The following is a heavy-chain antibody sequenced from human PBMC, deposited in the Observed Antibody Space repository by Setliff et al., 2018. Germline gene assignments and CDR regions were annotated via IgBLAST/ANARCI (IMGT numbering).Heavy chain of an antibody. CDR1: GYTFTTYG. D-gene: IGHD3-22*01. CDR2: ISSNNGNT. V-gene: IGHV1-18*01. CDR3: ARDVFPYHYEGAFDI. Sequence: GASVKVSCKASGYTFTTYGISWVRQAPGQGLEWMGWISSNNGNTNYAQHLQGRVTMTADTSTSTVYMDMSSLRSEDTAVYYCARDVFPYHYEGAFDIWGQGTMVTVSS. J-gene: IGHJ3*02.